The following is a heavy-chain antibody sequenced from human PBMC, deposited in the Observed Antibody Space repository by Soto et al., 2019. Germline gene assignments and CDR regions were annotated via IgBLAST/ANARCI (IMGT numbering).Heavy chain of an antibody. V-gene: IGHV1-46*03. Sequence: GASVKVSCKASGYTFTSYYMHWVRQAPGQGLEWMGIINPSAGSTSYAQKFQGRVTMTRDTSTSTVYMELNSLRSEDTAVYYCARARRPYVHFDYWGQGTLVTVSS. CDR2: INPSAGST. J-gene: IGHJ4*02. CDR3: ARARRPYVHFDY. CDR1: GYTFTSYY. D-gene: IGHD3-10*02.